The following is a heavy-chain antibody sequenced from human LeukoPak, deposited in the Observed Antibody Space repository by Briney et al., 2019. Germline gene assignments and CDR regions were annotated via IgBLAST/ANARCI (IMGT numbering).Heavy chain of an antibody. CDR2: INWSSDSI. J-gene: IGHJ3*01. D-gene: IGHD6-25*01. Sequence: GGSLRLSCAGSGFTFGDYAMYWVRQAPGKGLEWVSGINWSSDSIGYADSVKGRFTISRDNAKNSLYLQMNSLRGEDMALYCCAKSLTRGQRNAFEVWGQGTMVTASS. V-gene: IGHV3-9*03. CDR1: GFTFGDYA. CDR3: AKSLTRGQRNAFEV.